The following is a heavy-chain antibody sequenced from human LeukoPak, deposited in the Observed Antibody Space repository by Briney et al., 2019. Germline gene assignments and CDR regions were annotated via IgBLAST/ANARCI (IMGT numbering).Heavy chain of an antibody. CDR2: MNPNSGNT. Sequence: ASVKVSCKASGYTFTSYDINWVRQATRQGLEWMGWMNPNSGNTGYAQKFQGRVTITRNTSISTAYMELSSLRSEDTAVYYCARGMLYYYDSSGYYLDYWGQGTLVTVSS. V-gene: IGHV1-8*03. D-gene: IGHD3-22*01. J-gene: IGHJ4*02. CDR3: ARGMLYYYDSSGYYLDY. CDR1: GYTFTSYD.